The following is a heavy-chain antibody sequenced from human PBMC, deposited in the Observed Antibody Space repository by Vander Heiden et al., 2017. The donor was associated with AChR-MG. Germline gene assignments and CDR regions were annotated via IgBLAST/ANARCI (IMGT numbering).Heavy chain of an antibody. J-gene: IGHJ4*02. CDR1: GGSFSGYY. V-gene: IGHV4-34*01. CDR2: INHSGRT. D-gene: IGHD2-2*02. CDR3: ARGYCSSTSCYIAYFDY. Sequence: QVQLQQWGAGLLKPWETLSLNCAVYGGSFSGYYWSWIRQPPGKGLEWIGEINHSGRTNYNPSLKSRVTISVDTSKNQFSLKLSSVTAADTAVYYCARGYCSSTSCYIAYFDYWGQGTLVTVSS.